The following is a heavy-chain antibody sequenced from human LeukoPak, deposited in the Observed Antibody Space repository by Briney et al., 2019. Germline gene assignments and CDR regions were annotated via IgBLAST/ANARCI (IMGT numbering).Heavy chain of an antibody. Sequence: GGSLRLSCAASGFTFSTYAINWVRQVPGKGLEWVSSITGNGGSTYLADSVKGRFTISRDNSRNTLCLQMNSLRAEDTAVYYCAKATLGSCSGARCYPFDYWGQGTLVTVSS. CDR1: GFTFSTYA. J-gene: IGHJ4*02. CDR3: AKATLGSCSGARCYPFDY. V-gene: IGHV3-23*01. D-gene: IGHD2-15*01. CDR2: ITGNGGST.